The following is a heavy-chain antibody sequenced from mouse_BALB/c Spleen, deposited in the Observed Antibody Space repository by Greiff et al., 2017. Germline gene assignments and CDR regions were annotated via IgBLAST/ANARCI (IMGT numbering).Heavy chain of an antibody. CDR3: ARDREYYGNAWFAY. CDR2: INSNGGST. J-gene: IGHJ3*01. D-gene: IGHD2-1*01. V-gene: IGHV5-6-3*01. Sequence: EVMLVESGGGLVQPGGSLKLSCAASGFTFSSYGMSWVRQTPDKRLELVATINSNGGSTYYPDSVKGRFTISRDNAKNTLYLQMSSLKSEDTAMYYCARDREYYGNAWFAYWGQGTLVTVSA. CDR1: GFTFSSYG.